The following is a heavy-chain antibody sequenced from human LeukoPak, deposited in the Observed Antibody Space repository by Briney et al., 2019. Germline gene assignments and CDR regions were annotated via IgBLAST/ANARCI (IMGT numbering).Heavy chain of an antibody. D-gene: IGHD2/OR15-2a*01. CDR2: INPSTGGT. J-gene: IGHJ4*02. CDR1: GYTFTGYF. V-gene: IGHV1-2*02. Sequence: ASVKVSCKTSGYTFTGYFIHWVRQAPGLGLEWMGWINPSTGGTNHAQMFQGRVTMTRDTSISTAYMELSSLISDDTAVYYCARDQSFYDAGDQRFDYWGQGTLVTVSS. CDR3: ARDQSFYDAGDQRFDY.